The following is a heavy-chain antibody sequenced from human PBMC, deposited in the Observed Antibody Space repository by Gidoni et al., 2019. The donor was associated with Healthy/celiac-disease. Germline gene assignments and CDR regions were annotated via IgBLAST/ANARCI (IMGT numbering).Heavy chain of an antibody. CDR2: ISSSSSYI. J-gene: IGHJ4*02. D-gene: IGHD3-3*01. CDR3: ARDGNYDFWSGYYLDY. V-gene: IGHV3-21*01. Sequence: EVQLVESGGGLVKPGGSLRLSCAASGFTFSSYSMNWVRQAPGKWLEGVSSISSSSSYIYYADSVKGRFTISRDNAKNSLYLQMNSLRAEDTAVYYCARDGNYDFWSGYYLDYWGQGTLVTVSS. CDR1: GFTFSSYS.